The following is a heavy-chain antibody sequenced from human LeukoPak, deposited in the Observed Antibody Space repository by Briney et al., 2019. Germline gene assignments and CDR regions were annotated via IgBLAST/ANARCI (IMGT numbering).Heavy chain of an antibody. J-gene: IGHJ4*02. CDR3: AKGMSDGSYSPLFS. CDR2: ISVNRGGPT. CDR1: GFTFSSYA. Sequence: PGGSLRLSCAASGFTFSSYAMTWVRQAPRKGLEWVSTISVNRGGPTYYADSVKGRFTVSGDNSKNTLYLQINDPRAEDTAVYYCAKGMSDGSYSPLFSWGQGTLVTVSS. D-gene: IGHD2-15*01. V-gene: IGHV3-23*01.